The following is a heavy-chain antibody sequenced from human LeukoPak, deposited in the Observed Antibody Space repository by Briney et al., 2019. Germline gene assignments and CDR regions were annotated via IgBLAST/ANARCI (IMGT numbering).Heavy chain of an antibody. CDR2: IRSKAYGGTT. J-gene: IGHJ4*02. CDR3: TRTRCSGGSCYFDY. V-gene: IGHV3-49*04. D-gene: IGHD2-15*01. CDR1: GFTFGDYA. Sequence: PGRSLRLSCTASGFTFGDYAMSWVRQAPGKGLEWVGFIRSKAYGGTTEYAASVKGRFTISRDDSKSIAYPQMTSLKTEDTAVYYCTRTRCSGGSCYFDYWGQGTLVTVSS.